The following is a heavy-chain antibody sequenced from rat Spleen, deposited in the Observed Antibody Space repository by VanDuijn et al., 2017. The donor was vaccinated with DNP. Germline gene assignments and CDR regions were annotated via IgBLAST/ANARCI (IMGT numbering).Heavy chain of an antibody. CDR3: TRPNSGYEGYFDY. J-gene: IGHJ2*01. D-gene: IGHD4-3*01. Sequence: QVQLKESGPGLVQPSQTLSLTCTVSGFSLTSYGVSWVRQPPGKGLEWIAAISNGGSTYFNSALKSRLSISRDTSKSQVFLKMNSLQTEDTAIYFCTRPNSGYEGYFDYWGQGVMVTVSS. CDR2: ISNGGST. CDR1: GFSLTSYG. V-gene: IGHV2S12*01.